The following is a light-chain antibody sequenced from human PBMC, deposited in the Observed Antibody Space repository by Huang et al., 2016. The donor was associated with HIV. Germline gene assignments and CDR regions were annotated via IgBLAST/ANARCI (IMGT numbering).Light chain of an antibody. V-gene: IGKV1-5*03. J-gene: IGKJ2*01. CDR2: EAS. CDR3: QQCYTSPYT. CDR1: KSIGTW. Sequence: DIQMTQSPSTLSASVGDRVTITCRASKSIGTWLAWYRQNPGKAPKLLISEASSLQSGVPSRFSGSGSGIQFTLTIRTLQPDDFATYYCQQCYTSPYTFGQGTKLEMK.